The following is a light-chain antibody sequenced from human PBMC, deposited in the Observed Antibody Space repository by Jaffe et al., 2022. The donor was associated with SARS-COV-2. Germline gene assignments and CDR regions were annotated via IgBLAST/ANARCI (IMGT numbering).Light chain of an antibody. Sequence: QSALTQPASVSGSPGQSITISCTGTNSDIGGYNYVSWYQHHPGKAPKLIIYDVNIRPSGVPDRFSGSKSGNTASLTISGLQPEDEADYYCTSYANSVTLVFGEGTKLTVL. CDR3: TSYANSVTLV. CDR1: NSDIGGYNY. J-gene: IGLJ2*01. V-gene: IGLV2-14*01. CDR2: DVN.